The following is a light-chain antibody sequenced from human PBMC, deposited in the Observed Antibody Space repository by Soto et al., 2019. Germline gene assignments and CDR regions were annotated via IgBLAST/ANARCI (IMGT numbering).Light chain of an antibody. CDR3: SSYAGGNSYV. V-gene: IGLV2-8*01. CDR1: SNDVGGYNY. J-gene: IGLJ1*01. Sequence: QSALTQPPSASGSVGQSVTISCTGTSNDVGGYNYVSWYLQYPGTAPKVLIYEVRKRPSGVPERFSGSKSGNTASLTVSGLQAEDEADYYCSSYAGGNSYVFGSGTKATVL. CDR2: EVR.